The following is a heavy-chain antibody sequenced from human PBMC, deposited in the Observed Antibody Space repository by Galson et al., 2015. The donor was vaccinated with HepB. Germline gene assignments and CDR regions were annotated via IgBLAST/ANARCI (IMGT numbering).Heavy chain of an antibody. V-gene: IGHV4-4*07. J-gene: IGHJ4*02. CDR3: EREGGVY. Sequence: SETLSLTCTVSGGSITSYHWSWIRQSAGKGLEWIGRIHISENTDYNPSLKSRVTMSLDPTNNQLSLIPTSVTAADTAVYYCEREGGVYWGQGTLVTVSS. CDR2: IHISENT. CDR1: GGSITSYH. D-gene: IGHD3-3*01.